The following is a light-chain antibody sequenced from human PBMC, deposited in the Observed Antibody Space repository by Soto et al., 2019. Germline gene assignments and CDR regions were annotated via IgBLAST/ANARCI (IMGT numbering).Light chain of an antibody. CDR1: QSVSSN. V-gene: IGKV3-20*01. J-gene: IGKJ1*01. CDR2: GAF. Sequence: EIVMTQSPVTLSVSPGERVTLSCRASQSVSSNLAWYQQKPGQAPSLLIYGAFTRATGIADRFSGGGSGTDFTLTISRLEPEDFAVYHCQQYGRSWTFGQGTKVDIK. CDR3: QQYGRSWT.